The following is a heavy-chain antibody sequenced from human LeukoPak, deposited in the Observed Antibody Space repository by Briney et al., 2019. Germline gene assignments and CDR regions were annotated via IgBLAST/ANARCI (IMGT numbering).Heavy chain of an antibody. CDR2: ISLSSSYL. D-gene: IGHD1/OR15-1a*01. V-gene: IGHV3-21*01. Sequence: PGGSLRLSCAASGFSFNIYTLNWVRQAPGKGLEWVSSISLSSSYLYYADSVKGRFTISRDNAKNSLYLQMSSLRAEDTAVYYCAREGGYNWKNEGSPSYYYMDVWGKGTTVTVSS. CDR1: GFSFNIYT. CDR3: AREGGYNWKNEGSPSYYYMDV. J-gene: IGHJ6*03.